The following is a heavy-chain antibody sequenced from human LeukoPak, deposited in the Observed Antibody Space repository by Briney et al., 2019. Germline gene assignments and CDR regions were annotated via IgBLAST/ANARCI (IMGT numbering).Heavy chain of an antibody. Sequence: GGSLRLSCAASGFTFSSYGMHWVRQAPGKGLEWVAIISYDGSNKYYADSVKGRFTISRDNSKKMLFLQMNSLRPEDTAVYYCARGRHNSGYYNDGAYDIWGQGTMVTVSS. CDR1: GFTFSSYG. D-gene: IGHD3-22*01. CDR3: ARGRHNSGYYNDGAYDI. J-gene: IGHJ3*02. V-gene: IGHV3-30*03. CDR2: ISYDGSNK.